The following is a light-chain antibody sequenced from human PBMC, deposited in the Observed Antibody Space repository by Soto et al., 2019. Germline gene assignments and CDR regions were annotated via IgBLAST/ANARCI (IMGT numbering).Light chain of an antibody. J-gene: IGKJ3*01. CDR1: QSISTW. Sequence: DIQMTQSHSTLPASVGDRATITCRASQSISTWLAWFHQKPGKAPKVLISKASTLESWVPPRFSGSGSGTAFTFTISSLQPEDFATYYCQQTYSTSPVTFGPGTKVDIK. CDR3: QQTYSTSPVT. CDR2: KAS. V-gene: IGKV1-5*03.